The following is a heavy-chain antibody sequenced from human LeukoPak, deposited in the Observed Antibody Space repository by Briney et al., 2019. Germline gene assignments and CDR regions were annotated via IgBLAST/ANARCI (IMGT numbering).Heavy chain of an antibody. V-gene: IGHV1-2*02. CDR3: ARGTYYYDSSGPESSYYYMDV. D-gene: IGHD3-22*01. CDR1: GYTFTGYY. Sequence: ASVKVSCKASGYTFTGYYMHWVRQAPGQGLEGMGWINPNSGGTNYAQKFQGRVTMTRDTSISTAYMELSRLRSDDTAVYYCARGTYYYDSSGPESSYYYMDVWGKGTTVTVSS. J-gene: IGHJ6*03. CDR2: INPNSGGT.